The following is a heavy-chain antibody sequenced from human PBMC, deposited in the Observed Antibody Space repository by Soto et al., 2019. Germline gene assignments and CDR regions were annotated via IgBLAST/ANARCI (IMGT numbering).Heavy chain of an antibody. D-gene: IGHD1-20*01. J-gene: IGHJ4*02. Sequence: XGSLGLSCAASGFTFSNAWMSWVRQTPGKGLEWVGRIKSKTDAETTDYAAPVKGRFTISRDDSKNTLYLQMNSLKTEDTAVYYCTTLYQGISNWGQGTLVTVSS. CDR2: IKSKTDAETT. CDR3: TTLYQGISN. CDR1: GFTFSNAW. V-gene: IGHV3-15*01.